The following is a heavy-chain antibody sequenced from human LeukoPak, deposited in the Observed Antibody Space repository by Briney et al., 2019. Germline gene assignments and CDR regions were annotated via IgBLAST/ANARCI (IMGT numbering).Heavy chain of an antibody. CDR2: ISGSGGST. CDR1: GFTFSSYG. Sequence: GGSLRLSCAASGFTFSSYGMSWVRQAPGKGLEWVSAISGSGGSTYYADSVKGRFTISRDNSKNTLYLQMNSLRAEDTAVYYCAKGRGDYVWGSYRYSHLDYWGQGTLVTVSS. D-gene: IGHD3-16*02. V-gene: IGHV3-23*01. CDR3: AKGRGDYVWGSYRYSHLDY. J-gene: IGHJ4*02.